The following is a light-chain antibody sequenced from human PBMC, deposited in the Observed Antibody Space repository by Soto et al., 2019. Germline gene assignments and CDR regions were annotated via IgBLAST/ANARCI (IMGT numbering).Light chain of an antibody. V-gene: IGKV3-15*01. J-gene: IGKJ1*01. CDR3: HQYSNTFRT. CDR2: DTS. Sequence: EIVLTQSQATLSLSPGERATLSCRASQGIGDTLAWYQQKPGQAPRLLIYDTSTRATGVPARFSGSGSGTEFTLTISNLQAEDSAVYHCHQYSNTFRTFGQGTKVDI. CDR1: QGIGDT.